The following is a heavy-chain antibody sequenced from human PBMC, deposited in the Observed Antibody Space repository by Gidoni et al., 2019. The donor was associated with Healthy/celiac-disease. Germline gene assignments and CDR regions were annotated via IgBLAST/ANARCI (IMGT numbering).Heavy chain of an antibody. J-gene: IGHJ4*02. CDR1: GYSFTNYW. Sequence: EVQLVPSGAEVKKPGESLKISCTASGYSFTNYWIGWVRQVPGKGLEWMGIIYPDDSDTRYSPSFQGQVTISADKSINTAFLQCSSLKASDTAMYYCARFYAVEGGYYFDYWGQGTLVTVSS. CDR3: ARFYAVEGGYYFDY. V-gene: IGHV5-51*01. CDR2: IYPDDSDT. D-gene: IGHD6-19*01.